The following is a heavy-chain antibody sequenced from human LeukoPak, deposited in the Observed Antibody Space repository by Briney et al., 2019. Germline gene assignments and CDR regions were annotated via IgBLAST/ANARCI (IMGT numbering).Heavy chain of an antibody. CDR3: AGASSDGVIIDATSFDL. J-gene: IGHJ4*02. Sequence: EGSLRLSCAVSGSIGIDGYMSWVRQAPGKGLEWLSVIYRGGARYYSDSVKGRFTISRDSSNNAWHLQLHNLRVEDTAVYYCAGASSDGVIIDATSFDLWGQGTLVIVSS. CDR1: GSIGIDGY. CDR2: IYRGGAR. V-gene: IGHV3-66*01. D-gene: IGHD2-15*01.